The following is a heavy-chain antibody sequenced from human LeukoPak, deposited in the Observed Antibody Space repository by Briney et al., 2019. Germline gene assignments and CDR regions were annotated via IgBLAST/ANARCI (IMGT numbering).Heavy chain of an antibody. Sequence: PSETLSLTCAVYGGSFSGYYWTWIRQPPGKGLEWIGEINHSGTTNYNPSHKSRVTISVDTSKNQFSLKLSSVTAADTAVYYCARGEDYYDQWYFDYWGQGTLVTVSS. CDR2: INHSGTT. CDR1: GGSFSGYY. V-gene: IGHV4-34*01. J-gene: IGHJ4*02. D-gene: IGHD3-22*01. CDR3: ARGEDYYDQWYFDY.